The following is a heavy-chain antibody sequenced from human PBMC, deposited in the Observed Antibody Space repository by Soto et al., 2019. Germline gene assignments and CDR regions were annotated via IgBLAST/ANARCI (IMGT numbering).Heavy chain of an antibody. D-gene: IGHD6-19*01. CDR1: GFTFSSYA. CDR2: ISGSGDST. CDR3: AKGVPGIAVAGTGYCQH. J-gene: IGHJ1*01. V-gene: IGHV3-23*01. Sequence: PGGSLRLSCAASGFTFSSYAMSWVRQAPGKGLEWVSGISGSGDSTYYADSVKGRFTISRDNSKNTLYLQMNSLRAEDTAVYYCAKGVPGIAVAGTGYCQHWGQGTLVTVSS.